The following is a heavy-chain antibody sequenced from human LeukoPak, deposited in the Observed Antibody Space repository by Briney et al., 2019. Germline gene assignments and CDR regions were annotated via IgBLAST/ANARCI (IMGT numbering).Heavy chain of an antibody. CDR3: ARLPLGTYCGGDCRFDI. CDR1: GYTFTSYG. V-gene: IGHV1-18*01. Sequence: ASVKVSCKASGYTFTSYGISWVRQAPGQGLEWMGWISAYNGNTNYAQKLQGRVTMTTDTSTSTAYMELRSLRSEDTAVYYCARLPLGTYCGGDCRFDIWGQRTMVTVSS. J-gene: IGHJ3*02. CDR2: ISAYNGNT. D-gene: IGHD2-21*02.